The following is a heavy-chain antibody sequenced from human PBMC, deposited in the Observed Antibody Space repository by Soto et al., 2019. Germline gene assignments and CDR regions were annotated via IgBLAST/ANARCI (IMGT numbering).Heavy chain of an antibody. CDR3: ARVGGSYYYYYYGMDV. V-gene: IGHV4-34*01. D-gene: IGHD1-26*01. J-gene: IGHJ6*02. CDR2: INHSGST. Sequence: SETLSLTCAVYGGSFSGYYWSWIRQPPGKGLEWIGEINHSGSTNYNPSLKSRVTISVDTSKNQFSLKLSSVTAADTAVYYCARVGGSYYYYYYGMDVWGQGTTVTVSS. CDR1: GGSFSGYY.